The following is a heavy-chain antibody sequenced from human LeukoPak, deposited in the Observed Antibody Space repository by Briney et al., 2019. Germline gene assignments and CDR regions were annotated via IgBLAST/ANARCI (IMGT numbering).Heavy chain of an antibody. Sequence: GGSLRLSCAASGFTFSSYSMNWVRQAPGKGLEWVSSISSSSSYIYYADSVKGRFTISRDNAKNSLYLQMNSLRAEDTAVYYCAVGGNYYGSGSKIYNWFDPWGQGTLVTVSS. CDR3: AVGGNYYGSGSKIYNWFDP. CDR2: ISSSSSYI. D-gene: IGHD3-10*01. J-gene: IGHJ5*02. V-gene: IGHV3-21*01. CDR1: GFTFSSYS.